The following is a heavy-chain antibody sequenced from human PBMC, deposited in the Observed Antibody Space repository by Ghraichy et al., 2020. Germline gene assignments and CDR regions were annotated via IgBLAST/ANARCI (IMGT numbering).Heavy chain of an antibody. J-gene: IGHJ5*02. CDR3: ARVLSTTKGGAGNWFDP. Sequence: SQTLSLTCTVSGGSISSYYWSWIRQPPGKGLEWIGYIYYSGSTNYNPSLKSRVTISVDTSKNQFSLKLSSVTAADTAVYYCARVLSTTKGGAGNWFDPWGQGTLVTVSS. V-gene: IGHV4-59*01. D-gene: IGHD2-2*01. CDR1: GGSISSYY. CDR2: IYYSGST.